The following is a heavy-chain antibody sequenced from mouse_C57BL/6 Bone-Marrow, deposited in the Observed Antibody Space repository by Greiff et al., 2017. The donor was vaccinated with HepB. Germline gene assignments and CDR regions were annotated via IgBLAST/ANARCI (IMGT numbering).Heavy chain of an antibody. V-gene: IGHV5-9*01. Sequence: VQLVESGGGLVKPGGSLKLSCAASGFTFSSYTMSWVRQTPEKRLEWVATISGGGGNTYYPDSVKGRFTISRDNAKNTLYLQMSSLRSEDTALYYCARLYYYGSSYVDYWGQGTTLTVSS. CDR2: ISGGGGNT. CDR3: ARLYYYGSSYVDY. CDR1: GFTFSSYT. J-gene: IGHJ2*01. D-gene: IGHD1-1*01.